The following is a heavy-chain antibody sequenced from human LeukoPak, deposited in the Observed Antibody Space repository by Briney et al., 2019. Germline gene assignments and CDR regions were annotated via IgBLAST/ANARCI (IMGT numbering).Heavy chain of an antibody. CDR2: ISGSGTST. Sequence: PGGSLRLSCAASGFSFSNYAMTWARQAPGKGLEWVSSISGSGTSTYYADSVKGRFTISRDNAGTSLYLQMNSLRVEDTGVYYCARGDPHADLWGQGTLVTVSS. V-gene: IGHV3-23*01. CDR3: ARGDPHADL. CDR1: GFSFSNYA. J-gene: IGHJ5*02.